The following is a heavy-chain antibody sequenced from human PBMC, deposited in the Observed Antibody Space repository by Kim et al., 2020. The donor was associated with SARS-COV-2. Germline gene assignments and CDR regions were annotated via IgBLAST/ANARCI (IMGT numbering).Heavy chain of an antibody. J-gene: IGHJ6*02. CDR2: INPNSGGT. Sequence: ASVKVSCKASGYTFTAYYKHWVRQAPGQGLEWMGWINPNSGGTNYAQKFQGRVTMTRDTSISTVYMELSRLRSDDTAVYYCTRDLPGTYYYSGMDVWGQGTTVTVSS. CDR3: TRDLPGTYYYSGMDV. D-gene: IGHD6-13*01. V-gene: IGHV1-2*02. CDR1: GYTFTAYY.